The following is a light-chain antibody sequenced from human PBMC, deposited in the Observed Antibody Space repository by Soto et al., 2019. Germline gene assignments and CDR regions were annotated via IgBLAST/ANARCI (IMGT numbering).Light chain of an antibody. CDR3: QHYNSYSEA. J-gene: IGKJ1*01. CDR2: KAS. V-gene: IGKV1-5*03. CDR1: QAISNY. Sequence: DIQMTQSPSSLSASVGARVTITCRSSQAISNYVSWYQQKPGKAPKLLIYKASTLKSGVPSRFSGSGSGTEFTLTISSLQPDDFATYYCQHYNSYSEAFGQGAKVDIK.